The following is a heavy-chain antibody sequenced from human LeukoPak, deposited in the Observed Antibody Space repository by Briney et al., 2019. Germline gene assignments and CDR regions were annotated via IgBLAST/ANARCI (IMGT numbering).Heavy chain of an antibody. V-gene: IGHV1-69*06. CDR3: ARTYYDILTGYYRYYYYYGMDV. D-gene: IGHD3-9*01. Sequence: SVKVSCKASGGTFSSYAISWVRQAPGQGLEWMGGIIPIFGTANYAQKFQGRVTITADKSTSTAYMELSNLRSEDTAVYYCARTYYDILTGYYRYYYYYGMDVWGKGTTVTVSS. J-gene: IGHJ6*04. CDR2: IIPIFGTA. CDR1: GGTFSSYA.